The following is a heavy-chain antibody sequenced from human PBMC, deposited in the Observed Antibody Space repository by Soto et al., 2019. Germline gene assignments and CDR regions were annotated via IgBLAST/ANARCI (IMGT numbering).Heavy chain of an antibody. V-gene: IGHV1-18*01. CDR2: ISAYNGNT. CDR1: GVTFTSYG. J-gene: IGHJ6*02. CDR3: ARGLGLYYDFWSGYYTGKNYGMDV. D-gene: IGHD3-3*01. Sequence: GAPVKVSCKASGVTFTSYGISWVRQAPGQGLEWMGWISAYNGNTNYAQKLQGRVTMTTDTSTSTAYMELRSLRSDDTAVYYCARGLGLYYDFWSGYYTGKNYGMDVWGQGTTVTVSS.